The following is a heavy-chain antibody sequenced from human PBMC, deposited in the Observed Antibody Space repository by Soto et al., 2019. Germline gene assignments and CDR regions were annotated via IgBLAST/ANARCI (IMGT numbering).Heavy chain of an antibody. J-gene: IGHJ6*03. CDR3: AKDGGSSYYYYMDV. Sequence: EVQLLESGGGLVQHGGSLRLSCAASGFTFSSYTMTWVRQAPGKGLEWVAAIGSSGGNTDYADSVKGRFTISRDNSKNTLYLQMSSLRAEDIAVYYCAKDGGSSYYYYMDVWGKGTTLTVSS. D-gene: IGHD2-15*01. CDR1: GFTFSSYT. CDR2: IGSSGGNT. V-gene: IGHV3-23*01.